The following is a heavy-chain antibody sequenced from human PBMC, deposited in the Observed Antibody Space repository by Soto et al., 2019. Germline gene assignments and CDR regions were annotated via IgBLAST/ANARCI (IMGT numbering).Heavy chain of an antibody. CDR2: IYYSGST. J-gene: IGHJ3*02. CDR3: ARERGGVGTRDAFDI. V-gene: IGHV4-31*03. CDR1: GGSISSGGYY. D-gene: IGHD3-10*01. Sequence: TLSLTCTVSGGSISSGGYYWSWIRQHPGKGLEWIGYIYYSGSTYYNPSLKSRVTISVDTSKNQFSLKLSSVTAADTAVYYCARERGGVGTRDAFDIWGQGTMVTVSS.